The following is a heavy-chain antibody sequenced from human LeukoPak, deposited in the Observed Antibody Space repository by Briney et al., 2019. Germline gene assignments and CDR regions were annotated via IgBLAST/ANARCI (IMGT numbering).Heavy chain of an antibody. CDR3: ARGRALRFLEWFTSDY. D-gene: IGHD3-3*01. CDR1: GGSFSGYY. Sequence: SETLSLTCAVYGGSFSGYYWSWIRQPPGKALEWIGEINHSGSTNYNPSLKSRVTISVDTSKNQFSLKLSSVTAADTAVYYCARGRALRFLEWFTSDYWGQGTLVTVSS. J-gene: IGHJ4*02. V-gene: IGHV4-34*01. CDR2: INHSGST.